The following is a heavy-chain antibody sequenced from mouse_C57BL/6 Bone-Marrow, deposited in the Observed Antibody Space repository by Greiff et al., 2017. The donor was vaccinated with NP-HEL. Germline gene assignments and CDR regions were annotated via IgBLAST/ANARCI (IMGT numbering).Heavy chain of an antibody. CDR3: ARRDYDGYYYAMDY. J-gene: IGHJ4*01. D-gene: IGHD2-4*01. Sequence: QVQLQQSGPGLVQPSQSLSITCTVSGFSFTSYGVHWVRQSPGKGLEWLGVIWRGGSTDYNAAFISRLSISKDNSTRQVFFKMNSLQADDTAIYYCARRDYDGYYYAMDYWGQGTSVTVSS. CDR1: GFSFTSYG. CDR2: IWRGGST. V-gene: IGHV2-2*01.